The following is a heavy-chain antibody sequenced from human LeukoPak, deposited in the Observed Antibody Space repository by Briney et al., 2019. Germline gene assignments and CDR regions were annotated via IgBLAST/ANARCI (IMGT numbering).Heavy chain of an antibody. CDR3: ARGWYSSGWYTLDS. CDR1: GDSFSRYY. Sequence: SETLSLTCNVSGDSFSRYYWNWIWQPPGKRLEWIGCIYKSGTIKYNPSLRSRAAISIDTSKDQFSLQLSAVTAADTAVYYCARGWYSSGWYTLDSWGQGALVTVSS. J-gene: IGHJ4*02. V-gene: IGHV4-59*01. CDR2: IYKSGTI. D-gene: IGHD6-19*01.